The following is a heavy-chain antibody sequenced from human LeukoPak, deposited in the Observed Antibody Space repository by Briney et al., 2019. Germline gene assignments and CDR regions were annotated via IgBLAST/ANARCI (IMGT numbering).Heavy chain of an antibody. J-gene: IGHJ4*02. CDR2: ISSTGGNT. CDR1: GFTFSSYG. V-gene: IGHV3-23*01. D-gene: IGHD1-26*01. CDR3: SKEGSDDYYFDF. Sequence: PGGSLRLSCAASGFTFSSYGVSWARQAPGKGLEWVSAISSTGGNTYYADSVRGRFTISRDQSKNTVYLQMNSLRAEDTAVYYCSKEGSDDYYFDFWGQGTLVTVSS.